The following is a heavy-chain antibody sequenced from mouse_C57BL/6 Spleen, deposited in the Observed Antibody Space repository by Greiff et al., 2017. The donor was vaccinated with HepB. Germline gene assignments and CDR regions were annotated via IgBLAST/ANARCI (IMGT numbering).Heavy chain of an antibody. V-gene: IGHV1-52*01. CDR3: ARGENWDEDYYAMDY. CDR2: IDPSDSET. CDR1: GYTFTSYW. Sequence: QVQLQQPGAELVRPGSSVKLSCKASGYTFTSYWMHWVKQRPIQGLEWIGNIDPSDSETHYNQKFKDKATLTVDKSSSTAYMQLSSLTSEDSAVYYCARGENWDEDYYAMDYWGQGTSVTVSS. D-gene: IGHD4-1*01. J-gene: IGHJ4*01.